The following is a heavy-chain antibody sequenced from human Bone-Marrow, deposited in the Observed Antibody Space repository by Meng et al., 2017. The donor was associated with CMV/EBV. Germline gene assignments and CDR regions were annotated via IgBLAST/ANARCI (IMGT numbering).Heavy chain of an antibody. J-gene: IGHJ5*02. V-gene: IGHV1-69*04. Sequence: VKGSGKASGCTVSSYTISWGRQDPGQGIEWMGRIIPILSIANYAQKFQGRVTITADKSTSTAYMELSSLRSEDTAVYYCARDRWFDPWGQGTLVTVSS. CDR1: GCTVSSYT. CDR3: ARDRWFDP. CDR2: IIPILSIA.